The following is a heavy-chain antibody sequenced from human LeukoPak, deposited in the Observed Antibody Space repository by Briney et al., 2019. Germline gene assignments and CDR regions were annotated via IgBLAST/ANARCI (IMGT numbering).Heavy chain of an antibody. CDR1: GDSISSADYS. D-gene: IGHD5-18*01. CDR3: ARVHSPKNSYGPQYYFDY. J-gene: IGHJ4*02. Sequence: SETLSLTCTVSGDSISSADYSWSWIRQPPGKGLEWIGYIYYSGSTYYNPSLKSRVTISVDTSKNHFSLKLSSVTAADTAVYYCARVHSPKNSYGPQYYFDYWGQGTLVTVSS. V-gene: IGHV4-30-4*01. CDR2: IYYSGST.